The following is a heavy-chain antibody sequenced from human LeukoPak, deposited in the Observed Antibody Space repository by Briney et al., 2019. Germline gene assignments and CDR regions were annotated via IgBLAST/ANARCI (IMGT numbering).Heavy chain of an antibody. CDR3: ARGREIGYCSSTSCSWFDP. V-gene: IGHV1-69*13. Sequence: SVKVSCKASGGTFGSYAISWVRQAPGQGLEWMGGIIPIFGTANYAQKFQGRVTITADESTSTAYMELSSLRSEDTAVYYCARGREIGYCSSTSCSWFDPWGQGTLVTVSS. J-gene: IGHJ5*02. CDR1: GGTFGSYA. CDR2: IIPIFGTA. D-gene: IGHD2-2*01.